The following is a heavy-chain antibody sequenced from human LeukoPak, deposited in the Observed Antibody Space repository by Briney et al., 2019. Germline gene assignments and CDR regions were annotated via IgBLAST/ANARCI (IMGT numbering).Heavy chain of an antibody. CDR1: GGSISSYY. CDR3: ARVARPRAFDY. V-gene: IGHV4-59*12. CDR2: VDHTGST. J-gene: IGHJ4*02. Sequence: SETLSLTCTVSGGSISSYYWSWIRQPPGKGLEWIGYVDHTGSTNFNPSLNGRVSISRDTTKNLFSLKLSSVTAADTAVYYCARVARPRAFDYWGQGTLVTVSS.